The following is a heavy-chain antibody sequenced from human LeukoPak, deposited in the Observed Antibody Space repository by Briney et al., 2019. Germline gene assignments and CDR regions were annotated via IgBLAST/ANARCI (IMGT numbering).Heavy chain of an antibody. CDR3: ARGGAAAGLFDY. CDR1: GGTFSSYA. J-gene: IGHJ4*02. CDR2: INPSGGST. Sequence: GASVKVSCKASGGTFSSYAISWVRQAPGQGLEWMGIINPSGGSTSYAQKFQGRVTMTRDTSTSTVYMELSSLRSEDTAVYYCARGGAAAGLFDYWGQGTLVTVSS. V-gene: IGHV1-46*01. D-gene: IGHD6-13*01.